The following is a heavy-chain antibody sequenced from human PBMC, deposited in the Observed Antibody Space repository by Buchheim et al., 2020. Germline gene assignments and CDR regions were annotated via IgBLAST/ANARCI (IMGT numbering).Heavy chain of an antibody. V-gene: IGHV4-30-2*01. CDR2: IYQSGST. Sequence: QLQLQESGSGLVKSSQTLSLTCAVSGDSISSGDYSWTWVRKPPGKGMEWIGFIYQSGSTYYDPSLESRVTIPVDRSKNQSSLKLSSMTASDTAVYYCARHLYSSSSSCFDPWGQG. CDR1: GDSISSGDYS. J-gene: IGHJ5*02. D-gene: IGHD6-6*01. CDR3: ARHLYSSSSSCFDP.